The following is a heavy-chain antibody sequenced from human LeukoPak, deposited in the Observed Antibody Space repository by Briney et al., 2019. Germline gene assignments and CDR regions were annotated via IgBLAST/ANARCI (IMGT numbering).Heavy chain of an antibody. Sequence: ASVKVSCKASGYTFPGYYMHWVRQAPGQGLEWTGWINPNSGGTNYAQKFQGRVTMTRDTSISTAYMELSRLRSDDTAVYYCAREHSSSSGKVFDYWGQGTLVTVSS. CDR3: AREHSSSSGKVFDY. CDR2: INPNSGGT. V-gene: IGHV1-2*02. J-gene: IGHJ4*02. D-gene: IGHD6-6*01. CDR1: GYTFPGYY.